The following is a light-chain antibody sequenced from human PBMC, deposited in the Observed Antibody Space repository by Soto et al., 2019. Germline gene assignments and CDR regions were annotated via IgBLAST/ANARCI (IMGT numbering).Light chain of an antibody. Sequence: QSVLTQPPSASGTPGQRVTISCSGSSSNIGTNYVYWYQKLPGAAPKLLIYSNNERPSGVPDRFSGSKSGTSASLAISGLRSEDEADYYCATWDDILSGVVFGGGTKLTVL. CDR3: ATWDDILSGVV. CDR2: SNN. J-gene: IGLJ2*01. V-gene: IGLV1-47*02. CDR1: SSNIGTNY.